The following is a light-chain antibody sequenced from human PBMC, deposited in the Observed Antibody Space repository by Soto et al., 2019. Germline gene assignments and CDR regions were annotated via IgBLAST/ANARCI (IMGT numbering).Light chain of an antibody. CDR3: LQTYNYPLT. CDR2: GAS. J-gene: IGKJ4*01. Sequence: AIQMTQSPSSLSASAGDSVTITCRASQDIRNDLGWFQQKPGKAPNLLIYGASSVHRGVPSRFSGSGSGSDFTLTISSLQSEDFATYYCLQTYNYPLTFGGGTRVEI. V-gene: IGKV1-6*01. CDR1: QDIRND.